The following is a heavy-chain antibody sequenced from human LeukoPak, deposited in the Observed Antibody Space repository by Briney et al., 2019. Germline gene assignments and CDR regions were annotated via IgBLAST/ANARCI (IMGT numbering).Heavy chain of an antibody. CDR3: ARDGGRGYSSINWFDP. D-gene: IGHD6-13*01. Sequence: GGSLRLSCAASGFTFSSYAMSWVRQAPGKGLEWVSDISGSGGSTYYADSVKGRFTISRDNSKNTLYLQMNSLRAEDTAVYYCARDGGRGYSSINWFDPWGQGTLVTVSS. CDR2: ISGSGGST. V-gene: IGHV3-23*01. CDR1: GFTFSSYA. J-gene: IGHJ5*02.